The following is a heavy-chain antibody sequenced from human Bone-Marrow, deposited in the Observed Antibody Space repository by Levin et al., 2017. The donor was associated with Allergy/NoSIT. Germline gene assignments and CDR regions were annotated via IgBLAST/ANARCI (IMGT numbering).Heavy chain of an antibody. CDR1: GFTFSDYY. CDR2: ISSSGSTI. V-gene: IGHV3-11*01. CDR3: ARGLGDFWSGYYPGYYYYGMDV. J-gene: IGHJ6*02. Sequence: GESLKISCAASGFTFSDYYMSWIRQAPGKGLEWVSYISSSGSTIYYADSVKGRFTISRDNAKNSLYLQMNSLRAEDTAVYYCARGLGDFWSGYYPGYYYYGMDVWGQGTTVTVSS. D-gene: IGHD3-3*01.